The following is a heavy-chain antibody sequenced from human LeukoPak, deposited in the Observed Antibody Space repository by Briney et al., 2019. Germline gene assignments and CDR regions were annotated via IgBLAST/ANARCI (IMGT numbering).Heavy chain of an antibody. CDR1: GFTFSSYS. D-gene: IGHD5/OR15-5a*01. Sequence: PGGTLRLSCAASGFTFSSYSMNWVRQAPGKGLEWVSSISSSSSYIYYADSVKGRFTISRDNAKNSLYLQMNSLRAEDTAVYYCARDSDPYLRFLIYYYYYMDVWGKGTTVTVSS. V-gene: IGHV3-21*01. J-gene: IGHJ6*03. CDR3: ARDSDPYLRFLIYYYYYMDV. CDR2: ISSSSSYI.